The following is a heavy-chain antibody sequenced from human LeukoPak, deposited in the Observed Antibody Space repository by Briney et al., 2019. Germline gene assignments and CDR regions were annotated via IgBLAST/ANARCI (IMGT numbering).Heavy chain of an antibody. V-gene: IGHV4-34*01. CDR1: GGPFSGYS. D-gene: IGHD5-12*01. Sequence: SKTLSLTCAVHGGPFSGYSWNWIRQPPGLGLEWIGEVNHSGSTNYNPSLKSRVTISVDTAKNQFSLKLSSVTAADTSVYYCARGGYSGYRSRFDYWGQGTLVTVSS. CDR3: ARGGYSGYRSRFDY. CDR2: VNHSGST. J-gene: IGHJ4*02.